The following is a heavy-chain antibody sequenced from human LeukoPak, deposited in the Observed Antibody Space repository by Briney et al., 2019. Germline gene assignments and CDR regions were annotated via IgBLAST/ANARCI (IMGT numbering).Heavy chain of an antibody. V-gene: IGHV4-31*03. D-gene: IGHD3-10*01. J-gene: IGHJ6*02. Sequence: MASETLSLTCTVSGGSISSGGYYWSWIRQHPGKGLEWIGYIYYSGSTYYNPSLKSRVTISVDTSKNQFSLKLSSVTAADTAVYYCAREVYYGSGSHHYYYYGMDVWGQGTTVTVSS. CDR1: GGSISSGGYY. CDR3: AREVYYGSGSHHYYYYGMDV. CDR2: IYYSGST.